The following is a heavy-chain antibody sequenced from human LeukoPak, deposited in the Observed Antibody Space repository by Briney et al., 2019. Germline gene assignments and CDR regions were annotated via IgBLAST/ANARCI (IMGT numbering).Heavy chain of an antibody. J-gene: IGHJ4*02. CDR2: IYSGGST. CDR1: GFTVSSNY. V-gene: IGHV3-53*01. D-gene: IGHD3-10*01. CDR3: ARSDYYGSGSYSADY. Sequence: GGSLRLSCVASGFTVSSNYMSWVRQAPGKGLEWVSVIYSGGSTYYADSVKGRFTISRDNSKNTLYLQMNSLRAEDTAVYYCARSDYYGSGSYSADYWGQGTLVTVSS.